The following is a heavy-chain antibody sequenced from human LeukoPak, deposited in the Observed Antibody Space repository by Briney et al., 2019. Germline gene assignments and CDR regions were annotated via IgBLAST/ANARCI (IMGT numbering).Heavy chain of an antibody. D-gene: IGHD2-21*01. CDR2: ISPTNGGT. Sequence: ASVKVSCKTSGCTFNHYFMLWLRLAPGQGLEWMGWISPTNGGTNYAQKFQGRVTMTRDTSINTAYMELRRVTSDDTGVYYCASLDWCDFSDFDYWGQGTLVIVSS. J-gene: IGHJ4*02. CDR1: GCTFNHYF. CDR3: ASLDWCDFSDFDY. V-gene: IGHV1-2*02.